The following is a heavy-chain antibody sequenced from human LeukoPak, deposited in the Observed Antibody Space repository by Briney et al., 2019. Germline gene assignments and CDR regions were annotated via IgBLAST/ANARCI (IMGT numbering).Heavy chain of an antibody. J-gene: IGHJ5*02. CDR2: ISNDGSNK. Sequence: GGSLRLSCAASGFTFSSYALHWVRQSPGKGLEWVAVISNDGSNKYYADSVKGRFTISRDDSKNTLYLQMNSLRPEDSAVYYCAKNPTTHNYVTGGGGGFDPWGQGTLVTVSS. CDR3: AKNPTTHNYVTGGGGGFDP. V-gene: IGHV3-30-3*02. D-gene: IGHD4-11*01. CDR1: GFTFSSYA.